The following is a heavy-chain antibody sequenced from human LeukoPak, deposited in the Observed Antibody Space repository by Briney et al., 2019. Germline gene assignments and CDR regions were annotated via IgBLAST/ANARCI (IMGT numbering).Heavy chain of an antibody. J-gene: IGHJ6*02. Sequence: GGSLRLSCAASGFTFSSYAMSWVRQAPGKGLEWVSAISGSGGSTYYADSVKGRFIISRDNSKNTLYLQMNSLRPEDTAIYCCASEPGLSRGPDYAMDVWGQGTTVTVSS. V-gene: IGHV3-23*01. D-gene: IGHD3-16*01. CDR3: ASEPGLSRGPDYAMDV. CDR1: GFTFSSYA. CDR2: ISGSGGST.